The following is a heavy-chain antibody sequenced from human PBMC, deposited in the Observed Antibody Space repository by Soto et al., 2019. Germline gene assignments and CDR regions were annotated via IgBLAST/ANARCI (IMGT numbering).Heavy chain of an antibody. CDR1: GFTFSSYA. CDR2: ITGSGGST. J-gene: IGHJ4*02. V-gene: IGHV3-23*01. D-gene: IGHD3-16*01. CDR3: ASLGTLPRFGY. Sequence: PGGSLRLSCAASGFTFSSYAMSWVRLAPGKGLEWVSAITGSGGSTYYADSVKGRFTISRDNSKNTLWLQMNSLRAEDTAVYYCASLGTLPRFGYWGQGTLVTVSS.